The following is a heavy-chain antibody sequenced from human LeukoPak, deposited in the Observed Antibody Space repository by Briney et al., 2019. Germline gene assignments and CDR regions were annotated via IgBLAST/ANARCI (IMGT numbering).Heavy chain of an antibody. V-gene: IGHV3-7*01. CDR3: ARDGGTKGFIWCDY. Sequence: GRSLRLPWAASRLIWKRCWSRWSRQHKGKGLEWVATMKQDGSEIYYMDSVKGRVTTSRDNAKNSLHLQTNSLRAEDTAVYYCARDGGTKGFIWCDYWGPGAQVNVSS. CDR1: RLIWKRCW. D-gene: IGHD1-1*01. CDR2: MKQDGSEI. J-gene: IGHJ4*02.